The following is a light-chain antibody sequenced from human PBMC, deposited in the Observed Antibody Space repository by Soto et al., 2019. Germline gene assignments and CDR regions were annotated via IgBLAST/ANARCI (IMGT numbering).Light chain of an antibody. CDR2: DVS. J-gene: IGLJ1*01. CDR3: SSYTSSRTYV. CDR1: SSDVGGYNY. V-gene: IGLV2-14*01. Sequence: QSVLTQPASASGSPGHSITIFCTGTSSDVGGYNYVSWYQQHPGKAPKLMIYDVSNRPSGVSNRFSGSKSGNTATLTISGLQAEDEADYYCSSYTSSRTYVFGTGTKVTVL.